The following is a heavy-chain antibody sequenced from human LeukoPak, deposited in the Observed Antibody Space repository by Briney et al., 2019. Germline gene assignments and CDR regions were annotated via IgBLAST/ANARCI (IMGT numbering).Heavy chain of an antibody. Sequence: GSLRLSCAASGFTFSTYSMNWVRQAPGKGLEWVSSINSYSTNIYYADSVKGQFTISRDNAKNSLYLQMNSLRAEGTAVYYCAELGITMIGGVWGKGTTVTISS. CDR3: AELGITMIGGV. D-gene: IGHD3-10*02. J-gene: IGHJ6*04. V-gene: IGHV3-21*01. CDR1: GFTFSTYS. CDR2: INSYSTNI.